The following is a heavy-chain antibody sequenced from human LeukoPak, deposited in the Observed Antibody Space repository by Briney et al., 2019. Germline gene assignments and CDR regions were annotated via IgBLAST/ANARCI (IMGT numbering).Heavy chain of an antibody. CDR1: GFTFSSYA. J-gene: IGHJ5*02. Sequence: GGSLRLSCAASGFTFSSYAMSWVRQAPGKGLEWVSAISGSGGSTYYADSVKGRFTISRDNSKTTMYLQMNSLRAEETAVYYCAKCDRGIEADGRRWFDPWGQGTLVTVSS. CDR3: AKCDRGIEADGRRWFDP. CDR2: ISGSGGST. D-gene: IGHD6-13*01. V-gene: IGHV3-23*01.